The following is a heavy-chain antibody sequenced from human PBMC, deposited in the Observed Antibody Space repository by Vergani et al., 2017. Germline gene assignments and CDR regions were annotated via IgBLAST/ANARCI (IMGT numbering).Heavy chain of an antibody. D-gene: IGHD3-10*01. CDR2: ISVYNGVI. J-gene: IGHJ4*02. V-gene: IGHV1-18*01. Sequence: QVQLVQSGAEVKKPGASVKVSCKASGYTFLSYGISWVRQAPGQGLKWMGWISVYNGVINYALNFQGRVTMTTDISTNTAYMELRSLRSDDTAVYYCARDLSYYYGSGSTKPFDYWGQGTLVIVSS. CDR3: ARDLSYYYGSGSTKPFDY. CDR1: GYTFLSYG.